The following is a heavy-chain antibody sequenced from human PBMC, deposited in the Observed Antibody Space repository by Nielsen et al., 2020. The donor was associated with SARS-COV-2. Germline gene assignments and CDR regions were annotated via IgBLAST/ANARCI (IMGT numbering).Heavy chain of an antibody. CDR2: IYTSGST. D-gene: IGHD3-3*01. V-gene: IGHV4-4*07. Sequence: SETLSLTCTVSGGSISSYYWSWIRQPAGKGLEWIGRIYTSGSTNYNPSLKSRVTMSVDTSKNQFSLKLSSVTAADTAVYYCARGGTIFGVVNSGMDVWGQGTTVTVSS. J-gene: IGHJ6*02. CDR1: GGSISSYY. CDR3: ARGGTIFGVVNSGMDV.